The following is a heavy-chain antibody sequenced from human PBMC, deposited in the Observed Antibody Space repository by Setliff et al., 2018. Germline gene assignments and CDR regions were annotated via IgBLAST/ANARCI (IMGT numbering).Heavy chain of an antibody. CDR3: ARGRRFGEYWFDP. CDR2: INAGNGDT. D-gene: IGHD3-10*01. CDR1: GYTFANYG. J-gene: IGHJ5*02. Sequence: ASVKVSCKASGYTFANYGLHWVRQAPGQRLEWMGWINAGNGDTKYSQEFQGRVTISSDTAASTAYMQLSSLRSEDTAVYYCARGRRFGEYWFDPWGQGTPVTVSS. V-gene: IGHV1-3*03.